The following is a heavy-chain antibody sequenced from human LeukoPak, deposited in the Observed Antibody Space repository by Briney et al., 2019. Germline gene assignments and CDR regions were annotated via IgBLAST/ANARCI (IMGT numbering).Heavy chain of an antibody. J-gene: IGHJ5*02. CDR2: INHSGST. D-gene: IGHD3-10*01. Sequence: PSETLSLTCAVYGGSFSDYSWSWIRQPPGKGLEWAAEINHSGSTNYNPSLKSRVTISIDTSKNQFSLKLSSVTAADTAVYYCARGYGSGSYNWFDPWGQGTLVTVSS. V-gene: IGHV4-34*01. CDR1: GGSFSDYS. CDR3: ARGYGSGSYNWFDP.